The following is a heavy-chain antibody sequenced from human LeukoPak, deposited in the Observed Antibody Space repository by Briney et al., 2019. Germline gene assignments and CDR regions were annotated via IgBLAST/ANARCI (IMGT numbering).Heavy chain of an antibody. Sequence: GGSLRLSCAASGFTFSSYSMNWVRQAPGKGLEGVSSISSSSSYIYYADSVKGRFTISRDNAKNSLYLQMNSLRAEDTAVYYCARDTGYCSSTSCYFYYFDYWGQGTLVTVSS. CDR1: GFTFSSYS. D-gene: IGHD2-2*01. J-gene: IGHJ4*02. CDR2: ISSSSSYI. CDR3: ARDTGYCSSTSCYFYYFDY. V-gene: IGHV3-21*01.